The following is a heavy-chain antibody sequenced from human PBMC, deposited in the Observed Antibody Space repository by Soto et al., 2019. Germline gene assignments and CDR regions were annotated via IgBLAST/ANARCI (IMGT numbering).Heavy chain of an antibody. Sequence: SQTLSLTCAISGDSVSSNSAAWNWIRQSPSRGLEWLGRTYYRSKWYNDYAVSVKSRITISPDTSKNQFSLQLNSVTPEDTAVYYCARGERRGYSGYDPYFDYWGQGTLVTVSS. CDR3: ARGERRGYSGYDPYFDY. CDR1: GDSVSSNSAA. V-gene: IGHV6-1*01. D-gene: IGHD5-12*01. J-gene: IGHJ4*02. CDR2: TYYRSKWYN.